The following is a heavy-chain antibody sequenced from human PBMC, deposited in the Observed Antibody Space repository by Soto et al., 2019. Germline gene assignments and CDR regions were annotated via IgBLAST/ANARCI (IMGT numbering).Heavy chain of an antibody. CDR3: ARGLWELPTGGDY. Sequence: SETLSLTCAVYGGSFSCYYWSWIRQPPGKGLEWIGEINHSGSTNYNPSLKSRVTISVDTSKNQFSLKLSSVTAADTAVYYCARGLWELPTGGDYWGQGTLVTVSS. CDR2: INHSGST. V-gene: IGHV4-34*01. D-gene: IGHD1-26*01. CDR1: GGSFSCYY. J-gene: IGHJ4*02.